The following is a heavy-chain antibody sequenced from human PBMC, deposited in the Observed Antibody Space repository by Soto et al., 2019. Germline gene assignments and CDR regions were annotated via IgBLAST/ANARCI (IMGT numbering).Heavy chain of an antibody. J-gene: IGHJ4*02. V-gene: IGHV4-31*03. Sequence: QVQLQESGPGLVKPSQTLSLTCTVSGGSISSGGYYWSWIRQHPGKGLEWIGYIYYSGSTYYNPSLQSRVTITVDTSNNQFSLKLSSVTAADTAVYYCARRYGGNFDYWGQGTLVTVSS. D-gene: IGHD2-15*01. CDR2: IYYSGST. CDR3: ARRYGGNFDY. CDR1: GGSISSGGYY.